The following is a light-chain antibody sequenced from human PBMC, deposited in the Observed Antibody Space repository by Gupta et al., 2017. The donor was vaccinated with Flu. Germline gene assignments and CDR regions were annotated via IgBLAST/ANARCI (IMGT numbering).Light chain of an antibody. V-gene: IGLV1-47*01. J-gene: IGLJ3*02. CDR3: ASWDDNQSGVV. CDR2: RSS. Sequence: QSVLTQPPSASETPGQRVTISCSGSFSDIGSNFVYWYQHLPGTAPKLLSSRSSQRPSGVPDRFSGYKAGTSAYRDISGLRSEDEADDYWASWDDNQSGVVFGGGTKLTVL. CDR1: FSDIGSNF.